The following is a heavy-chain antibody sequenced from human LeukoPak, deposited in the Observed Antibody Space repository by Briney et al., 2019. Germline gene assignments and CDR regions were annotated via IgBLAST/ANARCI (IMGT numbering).Heavy chain of an antibody. D-gene: IGHD2-21*02. V-gene: IGHV3-21*01. CDR3: ARSLYCGGDCPDAFDI. Sequence: GGSLRLSCAASGFTFSSYSMNWVRQAPGKGLEWVSFISSSSSSINYADSVKGRFTISRDNAKNSLYLQMNSLRAEDTAVYYCARSLYCGGDCPDAFDIWGQGTMVTVSS. CDR1: GFTFSSYS. J-gene: IGHJ3*02. CDR2: ISSSSSSI.